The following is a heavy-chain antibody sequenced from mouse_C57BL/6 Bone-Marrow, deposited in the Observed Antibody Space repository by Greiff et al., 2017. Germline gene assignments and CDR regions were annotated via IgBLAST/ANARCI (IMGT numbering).Heavy chain of an antibody. CDR2: IDPSDSYT. Sequence: QVQLQQSGAELVMPGASVKLSCKASGYTFTSYWMHWVKQRPGQGLEWIGEIDPSDSYTNYNQKFKGKSTLTVDKSSSTAYMQLSSLTSEDSAVYYWARNYYGSSYYFDYWGQGTTLTVSS. CDR1: GYTFTSYW. J-gene: IGHJ2*01. V-gene: IGHV1-69*01. D-gene: IGHD1-1*01. CDR3: ARNYYGSSYYFDY.